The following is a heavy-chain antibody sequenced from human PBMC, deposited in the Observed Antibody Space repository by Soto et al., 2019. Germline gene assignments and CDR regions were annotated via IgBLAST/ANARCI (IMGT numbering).Heavy chain of an antibody. V-gene: IGHV1-69*13. J-gene: IGHJ4*02. Sequence: SVKVSCKASGGTFSSYAISWVRQAPGQGLEWMGGIIPIFGTANYAQKFQGRVTITADESTSTAYMELSSLRSEDTAVYYCASGGHSSSYFYDYWGQGTLVTVSS. CDR2: IIPIFGTA. CDR1: GGTFSSYA. CDR3: ASGGHSSSYFYDY. D-gene: IGHD3-22*01.